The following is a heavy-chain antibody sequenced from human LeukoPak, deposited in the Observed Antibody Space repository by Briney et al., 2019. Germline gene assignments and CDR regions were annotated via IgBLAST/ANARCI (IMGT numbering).Heavy chain of an antibody. J-gene: IGHJ4*02. D-gene: IGHD3-10*01. V-gene: IGHV3-23*01. Sequence: GGSLRLSCAVSGITLSNYGMSWVRQAPGKGLEWVAGISDSGGRTNYADSVKGRFTISRDNPKNALYLQMNSLRAEDTAVYFCAKGDYYGSGSIDYWGQGTLVTVSS. CDR2: ISDSGGRT. CDR3: AKGDYYGSGSIDY. CDR1: GITLSNYG.